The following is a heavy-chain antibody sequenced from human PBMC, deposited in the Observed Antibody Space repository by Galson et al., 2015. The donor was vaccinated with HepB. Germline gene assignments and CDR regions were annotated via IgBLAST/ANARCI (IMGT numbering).Heavy chain of an antibody. CDR3: ANLVRRSSWCY. CDR2: IKEDGSGK. Sequence: SMRLSCAASGFTFSSYWMSWVRQAPGKGLEWVANIKEDGSGKYYVDSVKGRFTISRANAKTSLYLQMNSLRAEYTAVYYCANLVRRSSWCYWGQGTLVTVSS. D-gene: IGHD6-19*01. CDR1: GFTFSSYW. J-gene: IGHJ4*02. V-gene: IGHV3-7*03.